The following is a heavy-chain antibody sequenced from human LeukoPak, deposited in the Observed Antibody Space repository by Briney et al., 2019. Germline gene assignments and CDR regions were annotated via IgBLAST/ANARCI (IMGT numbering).Heavy chain of an antibody. J-gene: IGHJ3*02. D-gene: IGHD5-24*01. CDR2: IYHSGST. V-gene: IGHV4-59*08. CDR1: GGSIRSYY. CDR3: ASTAWVQGAFDI. Sequence: PSETLSVTCTVSGGSIRSYYWSWIRQPPGKGLKWIGYIYHSGSTNYNPSLKSRVTISVDTSMNLFSLKLTSVTAADTAVYFCASTAWVQGAFDIWGQGTMVPVSS.